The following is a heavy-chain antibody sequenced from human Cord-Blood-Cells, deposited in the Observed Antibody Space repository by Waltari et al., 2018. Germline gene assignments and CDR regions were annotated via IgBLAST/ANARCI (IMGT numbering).Heavy chain of an antibody. CDR1: GGTFSSYA. D-gene: IGHD3-3*01. CDR3: ATQYYDFWSGYFDY. CDR2: IIPIFGTA. J-gene: IGHJ4*02. Sequence: QVQLVQSGAEVKKPGSSVKVSCKASGGTFSSYAISWVRQAPGQGLEWMGGIIPIFGTANYAKKFQGRVTITADESTSTAYMELSSLRSEDTAVYYCATQYYDFWSGYFDYWGQGTLVTVSS. V-gene: IGHV1-69*01.